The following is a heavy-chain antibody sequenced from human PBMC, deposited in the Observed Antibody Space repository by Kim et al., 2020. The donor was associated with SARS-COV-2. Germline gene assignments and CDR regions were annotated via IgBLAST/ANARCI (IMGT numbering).Heavy chain of an antibody. V-gene: IGHV3-23*01. CDR2: ISGSGGST. Sequence: GGSLRLSCAASGFTFSSYAMSWVRQAPGKGLEWVSAISGSGGSTYYADSVKGRFTISRDNSKNTLYLQMNSLRAEDTAVYYCAKDDCGSSTSCYNYFDYWGQGTLVTVSS. J-gene: IGHJ4*02. CDR3: AKDDCGSSTSCYNYFDY. D-gene: IGHD2-2*02. CDR1: GFTFSSYA.